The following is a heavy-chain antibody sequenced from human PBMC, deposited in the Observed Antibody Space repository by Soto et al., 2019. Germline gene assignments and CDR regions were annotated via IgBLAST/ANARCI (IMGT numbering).Heavy chain of an antibody. CDR3: ASGGGYCSGGSCEGLDI. V-gene: IGHV1-2*04. J-gene: IGHJ3*02. D-gene: IGHD2-15*01. Sequence: GASVKVSCKASGYTSTGNYRQWVRQAPGQGLEWMGWINPNSGGTNYAQKFQGWVTMTRDTSISTAYMELSRLRSDDTAVYYCASGGGYCSGGSCEGLDIWGQGTMVTVSS. CDR1: GYTSTGNY. CDR2: INPNSGGT.